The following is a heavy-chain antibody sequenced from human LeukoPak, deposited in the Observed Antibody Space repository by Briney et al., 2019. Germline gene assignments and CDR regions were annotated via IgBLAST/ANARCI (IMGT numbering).Heavy chain of an antibody. Sequence: GGSLRLSCAASGFTFSNYAMSWVRQAPGKGLAWVSTITSSGSTTYNADSVKGRFTISRDNSMNTLFLQTNSLRADDTAVYYCAKSENALVYYDYWGRGTLVTVSS. CDR3: AKSENALVYYDY. J-gene: IGHJ4*02. V-gene: IGHV3-23*01. D-gene: IGHD3-16*01. CDR2: ITSSGSTT. CDR1: GFTFSNYA.